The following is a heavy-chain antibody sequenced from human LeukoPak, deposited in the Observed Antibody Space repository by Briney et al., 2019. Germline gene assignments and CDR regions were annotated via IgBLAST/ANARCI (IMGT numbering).Heavy chain of an antibody. V-gene: IGHV1-18*01. CDR1: GYTFTSYG. Sequence: ASVKVSCKASGYTFTSYGISWVRQAPGQGLEWMGWISAYNGNTNYAQKLQGRVTITADKSTSTAYMELSSLRSEDTAVYYCATDEYLWGQGTLVTVSS. CDR3: ATDEYL. J-gene: IGHJ4*02. CDR2: ISAYNGNT. D-gene: IGHD6-6*01.